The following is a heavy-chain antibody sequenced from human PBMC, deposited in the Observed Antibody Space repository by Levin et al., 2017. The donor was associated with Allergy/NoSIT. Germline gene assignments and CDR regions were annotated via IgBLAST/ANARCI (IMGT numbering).Heavy chain of an antibody. J-gene: IGHJ5*02. CDR3: ARDGSGGYGVNWFDP. Sequence: SETLSLTCTVSGGSISSYYWSWIRQPQGKGLEWIGYIYYSGSIKYNPSLKSRVTISVDTSKNQFSVKLSSVTAADTAVYYCARDGSGGYGVNWFDPWGQGTLVTVSS. CDR1: GGSISSYY. V-gene: IGHV4-59*01. CDR2: IYYSGSI. D-gene: IGHD6-25*01.